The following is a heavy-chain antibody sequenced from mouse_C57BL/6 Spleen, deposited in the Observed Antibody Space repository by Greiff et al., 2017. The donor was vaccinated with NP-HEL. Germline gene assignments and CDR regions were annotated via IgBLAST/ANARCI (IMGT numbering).Heavy chain of an antibody. D-gene: IGHD2-5*01. J-gene: IGHJ1*03. CDR2: INPNNGGT. CDR3: ARRDYYSNSKYFDV. V-gene: IGHV1-18*01. CDR1: GYTFTDYN. Sequence: VQLKQSGPELVKPGASVKIPCKASGYTFTDYNMDWVKQSHGKSLEWIGDINPNNGGTIYNQKFKGKATLTVDKSSSTAYMELRSLTSEDTAVYYCARRDYYSNSKYFDVWGTGTTVTVSS.